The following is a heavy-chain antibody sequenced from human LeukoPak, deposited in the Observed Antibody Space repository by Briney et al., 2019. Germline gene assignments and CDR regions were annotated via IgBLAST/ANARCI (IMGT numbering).Heavy chain of an antibody. D-gene: IGHD6-19*01. CDR3: ARVRYSSGWYHYYGMDV. J-gene: IGHJ6*02. Sequence: SVKVSCKASGGTFISYAISWVRQAPGQGLEWMGGIIPIFGTANYAQKFQGRVTITADESTSTAYMELSSLRSEDTAVYYCARVRYSSGWYHYYGMDVWGQGTTVTVSS. CDR1: GGTFISYA. V-gene: IGHV1-69*13. CDR2: IIPIFGTA.